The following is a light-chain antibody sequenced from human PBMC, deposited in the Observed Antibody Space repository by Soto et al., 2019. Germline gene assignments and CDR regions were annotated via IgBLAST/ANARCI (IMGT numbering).Light chain of an antibody. CDR2: HAS. CDR1: QSVSSW. J-gene: IGKJ1*01. V-gene: IGKV1-5*01. CDR3: QQYNIYPET. Sequence: DIQMTQSPSTLSASVGYRVTITCRASQSVSSWLAWYQQKPGKAPKLLIYHASSLQSGVPSRFSGSGSGTEFTLTISSLQPDDFATYYCQQYNIYPETFGQGTKVDIK.